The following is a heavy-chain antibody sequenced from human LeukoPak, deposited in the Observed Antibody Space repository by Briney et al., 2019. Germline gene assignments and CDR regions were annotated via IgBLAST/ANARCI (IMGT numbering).Heavy chain of an antibody. CDR3: ARSTAMVTGVFDY. Sequence: PGASVKVSCKASGYTFTGHYMHWVRQAPGQGLEWMGWINPNSGGTNYAQKFQGRVTMTRDTSISTAYMELSRLRSDDTAVYYCARSTAMVTGVFDYWGQGTLVTVSS. J-gene: IGHJ4*02. V-gene: IGHV1-2*02. D-gene: IGHD5-18*01. CDR2: INPNSGGT. CDR1: GYTFTGHY.